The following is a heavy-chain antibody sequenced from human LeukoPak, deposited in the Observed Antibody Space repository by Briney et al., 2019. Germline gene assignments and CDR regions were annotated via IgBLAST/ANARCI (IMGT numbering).Heavy chain of an antibody. V-gene: IGHV4-59*01. D-gene: IGHD7-27*01. CDR3: ARYGLGIRGFDP. Sequence: PSETLSLTCTVSGGSIRSYSWSWIRQPPGKGLEWIGYIYYSGSTNYNPLQSRVTISVHTSKNQFSLKLSSVLAADTALYYCARYGLGIRGFDPWGQGTLVTVSS. CDR1: GGSIRSYS. CDR2: IYYSGST. J-gene: IGHJ5*02.